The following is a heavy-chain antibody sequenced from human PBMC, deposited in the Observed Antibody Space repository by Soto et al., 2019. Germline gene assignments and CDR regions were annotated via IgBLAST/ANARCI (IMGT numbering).Heavy chain of an antibody. V-gene: IGHV4-59*08. J-gene: IGHJ6*03. CDR2: IYYSGST. CDR3: ARINYGSGSSPSKDYYYYYYMDV. CDR1: GGSISSYY. Sequence: PSETLSLTCTVSGGSISSYYWSWIRQPPGKGLERIGYIYYSGSTNYNPSLKSRVTISVDTSKNQFSLKLSSVTAADTAVYYCARINYGSGSSPSKDYYYYYYMDVWGKGTTVTVSS. D-gene: IGHD3-10*01.